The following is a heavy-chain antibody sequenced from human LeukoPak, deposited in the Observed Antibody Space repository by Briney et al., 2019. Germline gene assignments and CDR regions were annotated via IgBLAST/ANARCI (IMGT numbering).Heavy chain of an antibody. CDR1: GSTFSSYA. CDR3: AKVSYIVVVPAAIRWFDP. CDR2: ISGSGGST. J-gene: IGHJ5*02. Sequence: GGSLRLSCAASGSTFSSYAMSWVRQAPGKGLEWVSAISGSGGSTYYADSVKGRFTISRDNSKNTLYLQMNSLRAEDTAVYYCAKVSYIVVVPAAIRWFDPWGQGTLVTVSS. V-gene: IGHV3-23*01. D-gene: IGHD2-2*02.